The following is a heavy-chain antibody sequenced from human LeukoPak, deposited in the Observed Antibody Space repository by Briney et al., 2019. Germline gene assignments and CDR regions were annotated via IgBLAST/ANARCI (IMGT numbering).Heavy chain of an antibody. CDR3: ARVLRIAAADPFDY. D-gene: IGHD6-13*01. CDR2: ISYDGSNK. V-gene: IGHV3-30*04. J-gene: IGHJ4*02. CDR1: GFTFSSYA. Sequence: QPGRSLRLYCAASGFTFSSYAMHWVRQAPGKGLEWVAVISYDGSNKYYADSVKGRFTISRDNSKNTLYLQMNSLRAEDTAVYYCARVLRIAAADPFDYWGQGTLVTVSS.